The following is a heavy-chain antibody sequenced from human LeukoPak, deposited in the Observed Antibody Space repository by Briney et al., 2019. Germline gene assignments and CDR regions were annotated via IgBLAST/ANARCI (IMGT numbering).Heavy chain of an antibody. CDR1: GYTFTSYA. CDR2: ISTNTGNP. V-gene: IGHV7-4-1*02. Sequence: ASVKVSCKSSGYTFTSYAMNWVRQAPGQGLEWMGWISTNTGNPTYAQGFTGRFVFSLDTSVSTAYLQISSLKAEDTAVYYCARKSVAATPRDIVYQYTYMDVWGKGTTVTVSS. J-gene: IGHJ6*03. D-gene: IGHD2-15*01. CDR3: ARKSVAATPRDIVYQYTYMDV.